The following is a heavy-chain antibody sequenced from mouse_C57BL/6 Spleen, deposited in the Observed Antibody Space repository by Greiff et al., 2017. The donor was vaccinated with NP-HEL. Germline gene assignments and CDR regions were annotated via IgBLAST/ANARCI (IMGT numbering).Heavy chain of an antibody. J-gene: IGHJ4*01. Sequence: VQLQQSGPELVKPGASVKISCKASGYTFTDYYMNWVKQSHGKSLEWIGDINPNNGGTSYNQKFKGKATLTVDKSSSTAYMELRSLTSEDSAVYYCARISTVGAMDYWGQGTSVTVSS. D-gene: IGHD1-1*01. CDR2: INPNNGGT. CDR3: ARISTVGAMDY. CDR1: GYTFTDYY. V-gene: IGHV1-26*01.